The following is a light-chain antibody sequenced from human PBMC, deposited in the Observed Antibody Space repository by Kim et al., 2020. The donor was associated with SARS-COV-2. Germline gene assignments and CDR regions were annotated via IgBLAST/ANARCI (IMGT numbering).Light chain of an antibody. J-gene: IGLJ3*02. CDR2: EDH. CDR1: SGSIVSDF. Sequence: GKTVIISCTRNSGSIVSDFVQWFQQRPGSSPTTVIYEDHKRPSGVPERFSGSVDSSSNSASLTISGLRTEDEADYYCQSYDDNIWVFGGGTQLTVL. V-gene: IGLV6-57*01. CDR3: QSYDDNIWV.